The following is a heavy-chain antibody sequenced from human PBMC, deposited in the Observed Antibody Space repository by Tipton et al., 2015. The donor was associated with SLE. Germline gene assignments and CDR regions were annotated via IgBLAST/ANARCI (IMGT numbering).Heavy chain of an antibody. CDR2: VYYSGST. D-gene: IGHD6-13*01. CDR1: GDFISSRY. CDR3: ARPKIAAAGKGVFDY. Sequence: TLSLTCTVSGDFISSRYWNWIRQPPGKGLEWIGYVYYSGSTNYNPSLMSRVTISVDTSKNQFSLKLSSVTAADTAVYYCARPKIAAAGKGVFDYWGQGTLVTVSS. J-gene: IGHJ4*02. V-gene: IGHV4-59*11.